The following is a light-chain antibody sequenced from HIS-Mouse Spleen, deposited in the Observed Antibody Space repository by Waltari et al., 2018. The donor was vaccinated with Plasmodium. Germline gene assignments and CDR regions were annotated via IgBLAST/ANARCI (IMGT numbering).Light chain of an antibody. CDR3: QAWDSSTVV. CDR2: QDS. Sequence: SYELTQPPSVSVSPGQTASITCSGDKLGDTYACWYQQKPGQSPVLVIYQDSKRPSGFPERFSGAHSGNTATLTISGTQAMDEAEDYGQAWDSSTVVFGGGTKLTVI. J-gene: IGLJ2*01. CDR1: KLGDTY. V-gene: IGLV3-1*01.